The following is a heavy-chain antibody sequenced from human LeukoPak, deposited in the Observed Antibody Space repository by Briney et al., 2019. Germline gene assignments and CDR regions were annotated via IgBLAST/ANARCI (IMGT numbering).Heavy chain of an antibody. CDR1: GYSISSGYY. Sequence: SETLSLTCTVSGYSISSGYYWGWIRQPPGKGLEWIGNIYYSGSTYYNPSLKSRVTISLDTSKNQFSLKLSSVTAADTAVYYCASVRRGFGESSKYYAYYYMGVWGKGTTVTISS. J-gene: IGHJ6*03. CDR2: IYYSGST. V-gene: IGHV4-38-2*02. D-gene: IGHD3-10*01. CDR3: ASVRRGFGESSKYYAYYYMGV.